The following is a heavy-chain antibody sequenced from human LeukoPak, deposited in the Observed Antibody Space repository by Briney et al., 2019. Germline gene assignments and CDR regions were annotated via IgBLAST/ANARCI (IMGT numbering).Heavy chain of an antibody. CDR3: ASHPLLRYFDY. Sequence: SQTLSLTCTVSGGFISSGGYYWSWIRQPPGKGVEWIGYIYHSGSTYYNPSLKSRVTISVDTSKNQFSLKLSSVTAADTAVYYCASHPLLRYFDYWGQGTLVTVSS. CDR1: GGFISSGGYY. CDR2: IYHSGST. V-gene: IGHV4-30-2*01. D-gene: IGHD2-15*01. J-gene: IGHJ4*02.